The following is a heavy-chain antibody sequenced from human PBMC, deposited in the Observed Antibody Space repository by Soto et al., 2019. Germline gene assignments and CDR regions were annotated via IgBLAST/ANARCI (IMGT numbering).Heavy chain of an antibody. CDR3: ASSRYCISTSCHPSSFGYYYYGMDV. V-gene: IGHV4-30-4*01. D-gene: IGHD2-2*01. Sequence: PSETLSLTCTVSGGSINSGNYYWSWTRQPPGKGLEWIGYIRYDGSTDYNPSLESRVTISLDTSKNQFSLELTSVTAADTAVYYCASSRYCISTSCHPSSFGYYYYGMDVWGQGTTVTVSS. CDR1: GGSINSGNYY. J-gene: IGHJ6*02. CDR2: IRYDGST.